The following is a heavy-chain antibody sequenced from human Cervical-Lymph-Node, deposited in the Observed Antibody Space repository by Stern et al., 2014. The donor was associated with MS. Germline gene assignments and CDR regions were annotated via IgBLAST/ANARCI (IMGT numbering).Heavy chain of an antibody. V-gene: IGHV1-69*01. CDR1: GGTFSSYA. CDR2: IIPIFGTA. D-gene: IGHD5-18*01. CDR3: AREIGYNVESNWFDP. Sequence: VQLVESGAEVKKPGCSVKVSCKASGGTFSSYAIRWVRQAPGQGLEWMGGIIPIFGTASYAQKFQGRVTITADESTSTAYMELSSLRSEDTAVYYCAREIGYNVESNWFDPWGQGTLVTVSS. J-gene: IGHJ5*02.